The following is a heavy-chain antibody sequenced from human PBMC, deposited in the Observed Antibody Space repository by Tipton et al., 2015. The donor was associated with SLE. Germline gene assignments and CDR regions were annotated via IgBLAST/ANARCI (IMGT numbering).Heavy chain of an antibody. CDR3: AKWEEANNAFDI. CDR2: FHNSGST. V-gene: IGHV4-39*01. D-gene: IGHD1-26*01. J-gene: IGHJ3*02. Sequence: TLSLTCTVSGGSISSSSYNWVWIRQSPGKGLEWIGTFHNSGSTYYNTSLKSRVTIVVDTSKNQFSLKLTSVTAADTAVYYCAKWEEANNAFDIWGQGTMVTVSS. CDR1: GGSISSSSYN.